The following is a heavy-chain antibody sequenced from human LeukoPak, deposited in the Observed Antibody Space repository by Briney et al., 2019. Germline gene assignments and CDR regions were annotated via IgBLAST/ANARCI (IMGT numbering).Heavy chain of an antibody. CDR1: GFNFSTNW. J-gene: IGHJ4*02. CDR3: ARGATYAYYFDY. Sequence: GGSLRLSCAASGFNFSTNWMHWVRQAPGKGLVWVSRINGDGSRTNYADSVEGRFTISRDNAKNTAYLQMNSLRAEDTAVYYCARGATYAYYFDYWGQGILVTVSS. D-gene: IGHD4-17*01. CDR2: INGDGSRT. V-gene: IGHV3-74*01.